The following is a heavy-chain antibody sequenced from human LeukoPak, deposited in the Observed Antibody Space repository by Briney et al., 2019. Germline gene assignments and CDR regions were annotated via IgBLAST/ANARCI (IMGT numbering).Heavy chain of an antibody. D-gene: IGHD3-16*01. Sequence: PSETLSLTCTVSGASIRSDYWTWIRQPAGKGLEWIGRVASTGSTRYNPSLKSRVTISVDASKNQFSLKVTSVTAADTAIYYCPRESTRLAPEAFDSWGQGVLVTLSS. CDR1: GASIRSDY. CDR2: VASTGST. V-gene: IGHV4-4*07. J-gene: IGHJ4*02. CDR3: PRESTRLAPEAFDS.